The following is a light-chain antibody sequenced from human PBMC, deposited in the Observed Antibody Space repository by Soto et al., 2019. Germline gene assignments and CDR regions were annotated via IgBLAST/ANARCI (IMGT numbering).Light chain of an antibody. CDR3: QQSFSTPQT. V-gene: IGKV1-39*01. CDR1: QSISSY. CDR2: AAS. Sequence: DIQMTQSPSFLSASVGDRVTITCRASQSISSYLNWYQQKPGKAPKLLIYAASSLQSGVPSRFSGSGSETDFTLTVSSLQPEDFTTYYCQQSFSTPQTFGQGTKVDIK. J-gene: IGKJ1*01.